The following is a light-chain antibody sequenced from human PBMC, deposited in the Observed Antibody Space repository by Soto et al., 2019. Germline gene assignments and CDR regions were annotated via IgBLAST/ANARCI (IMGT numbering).Light chain of an antibody. Sequence: EIVLTQSPGTLSLSLGERATLSCRASQSVVSIYLAWYQQKPGQTPRLLIYGVSSRAAGIPDRFSGGGSGTDFTLTISSLQSEDFAVYYCQQYNSWPLTFGGGTKVEIK. CDR2: GVS. CDR1: QSVVSIY. CDR3: QQYNSWPLT. V-gene: IGKV3-20*01. J-gene: IGKJ4*01.